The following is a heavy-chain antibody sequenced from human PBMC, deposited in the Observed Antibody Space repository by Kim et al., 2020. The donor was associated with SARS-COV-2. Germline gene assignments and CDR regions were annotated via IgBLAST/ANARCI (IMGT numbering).Heavy chain of an antibody. V-gene: IGHV2-70*01. Sequence: SGPTLVNPTQTLTLTCTFSGFSLSTSGMCVSWIRQPPGKALEWLALIDWDDDKYYSTSLKTRLTISKDTSKNQVVLTMTNMDPVDTATYYCARMITADIPAYYYYGMDVWGQGTTVTVSS. J-gene: IGHJ6*02. D-gene: IGHD6-6*01. CDR3: ARMITADIPAYYYYGMDV. CDR1: GFSLSTSGMC. CDR2: IDWDDDK.